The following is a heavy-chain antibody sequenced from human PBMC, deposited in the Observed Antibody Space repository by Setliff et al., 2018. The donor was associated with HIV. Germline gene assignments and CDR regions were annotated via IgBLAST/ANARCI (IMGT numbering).Heavy chain of an antibody. CDR3: ARALYGDYGGDINWLDP. CDR2: INTHTGSP. CDR1: GYTFINYA. D-gene: IGHD4-17*01. Sequence: GASVKVFCKASGYTFINYAMNWVRQAPGQGLEWMGWINTHTGSPTYAQAFTGRLVFSVDTSVTTAYLQISSLKADGTAVYYCARALYGDYGGDINWLDPWGQGTLVTVSS. J-gene: IGHJ5*02. V-gene: IGHV7-4-1*02.